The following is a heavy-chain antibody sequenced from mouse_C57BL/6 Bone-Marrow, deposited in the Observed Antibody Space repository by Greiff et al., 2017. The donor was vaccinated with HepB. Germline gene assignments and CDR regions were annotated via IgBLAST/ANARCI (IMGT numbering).Heavy chain of an antibody. CDR2: IRNKDNNHAT. V-gene: IGHV6-6*01. CDR1: GFTGSDAC. Sequence: EGNLVESVGGLVQPGGSIKLSCAASGFTGSDACMDWVRQSPEKGLEWVAEIRNKDNNHATYYAESVKGRFTISRDDSKSSVYLQMSSLKAEDTGIYYCTRNYCGSSDYWGQGTTLTVSS. D-gene: IGHD1-1*01. CDR3: TRNYCGSSDY. J-gene: IGHJ2*01.